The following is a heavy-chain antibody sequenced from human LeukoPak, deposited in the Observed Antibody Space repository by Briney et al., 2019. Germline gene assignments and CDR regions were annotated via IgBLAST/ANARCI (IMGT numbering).Heavy chain of an antibody. CDR2: INTDGSVT. CDR1: GFTFSDYW. J-gene: IGHJ4*02. V-gene: IGHV3-74*01. Sequence: GGSLRLSCAVSGFTFSDYWMHWVRQASGKGLVWISRINTDGSVTDYADSVKGRFTISRDNAKNTLYLQMNSLITEDTALCYCTRSFGGSGDYWGQGTLVTVSS. D-gene: IGHD4-23*01. CDR3: TRSFGGSGDY.